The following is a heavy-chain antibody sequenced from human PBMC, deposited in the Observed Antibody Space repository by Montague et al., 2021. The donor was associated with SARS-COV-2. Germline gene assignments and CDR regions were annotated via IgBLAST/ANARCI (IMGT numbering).Heavy chain of an antibody. D-gene: IGHD3-22*01. Sequence: SLRLSCAASGFTFSSYAMHWVRQAPGKGLEWVAVISYDGSNKYYADSVKGRLTISRDNSKNTLYLQMNSLRAEDTAVYYCARDDFRERITMIVVVIGAFDYWGQGTLATVSS. CDR1: GFTFSSYA. CDR2: ISYDGSNK. J-gene: IGHJ4*02. V-gene: IGHV3-30-3*01. CDR3: ARDDFRERITMIVVVIGAFDY.